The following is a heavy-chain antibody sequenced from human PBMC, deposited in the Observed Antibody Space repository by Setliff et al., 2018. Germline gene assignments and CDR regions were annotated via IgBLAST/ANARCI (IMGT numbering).Heavy chain of an antibody. CDR3: ASGWYGSGSYYNESGY. J-gene: IGHJ4*02. D-gene: IGHD3-10*01. Sequence: PGGSLRLSCAASGFTFSSYAMHWVRQAPGKGLEWVAVISYDGSNKYYADSVKGRFTISRDNSKNTLYLQMNSLRAEDTAVYYCASGWYGSGSYYNESGYWGQGTLVTVSS. V-gene: IGHV3-30-3*01. CDR1: GFTFSSYA. CDR2: ISYDGSNK.